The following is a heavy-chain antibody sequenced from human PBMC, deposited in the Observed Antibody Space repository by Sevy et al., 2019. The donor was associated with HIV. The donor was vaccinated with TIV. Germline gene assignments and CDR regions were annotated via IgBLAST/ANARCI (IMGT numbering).Heavy chain of an antibody. J-gene: IGHJ3*02. CDR2: MFYPGSN. Sequence: KQSQTLSLTCSVSGDSITTYYWSWIRQHPGKGLEWIAYMFYPGSNSYNPSVKSRVTISADTSANKCYLKLNSVTAEDTAMYYWVRHGELPEVPSTLYAFDIWGQGTMVTVSS. CDR1: GDSITTYY. V-gene: IGHV4-59*08. CDR3: VRHGELPEVPSTLYAFDI. D-gene: IGHD2-2*01.